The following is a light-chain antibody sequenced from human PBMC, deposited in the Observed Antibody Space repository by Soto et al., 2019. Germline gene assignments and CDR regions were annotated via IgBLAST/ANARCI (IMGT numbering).Light chain of an antibody. CDR2: GGS. CDR1: QSVSSSY. J-gene: IGKJ2*01. CDR3: QKYGTSPRT. V-gene: IGKV3-20*01. Sequence: EIVLTQSPGTLSLSPGERATLSCRASQSVSSSYLAWYQQKPGQAPRLLIYGGSSRATGIPDRFSGSGSGTDFTLTISRLEPEDFAVYYCQKYGTSPRTFGQGTKLEIK.